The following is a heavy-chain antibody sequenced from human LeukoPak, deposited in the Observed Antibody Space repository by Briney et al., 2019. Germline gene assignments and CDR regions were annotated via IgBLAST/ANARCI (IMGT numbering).Heavy chain of an antibody. CDR2: INHSGST. V-gene: IGHV4-34*01. CDR1: GFTFSSYW. Sequence: GSLRLSCAASGFTFSSYWMTWVRQPPGKGLEWIGEINHSGSTNYNPSLKSRVTISIDTSKNQFSLKLSSVTAADTAVYYCARGVLLGYCSSTSCLFDYWGQGTLVTVSS. D-gene: IGHD2-2*01. CDR3: ARGVLLGYCSSTSCLFDY. J-gene: IGHJ4*02.